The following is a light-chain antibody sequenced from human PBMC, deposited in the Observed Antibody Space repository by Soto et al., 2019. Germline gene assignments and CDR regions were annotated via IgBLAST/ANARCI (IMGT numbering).Light chain of an antibody. CDR2: DAS. V-gene: IGKV1-5*01. CDR1: QSIGTC. CDR3: QQYGSSIT. Sequence: DIQVTQSPSTLSASVGDRVTITCGASQSIGTCLAWYQQKPGKAPKLLIFDASTLESGVPSRFSGSGSGTDFTLTISRLEPEDFAVYYCQQYGSSITFGQGTRLEIK. J-gene: IGKJ5*01.